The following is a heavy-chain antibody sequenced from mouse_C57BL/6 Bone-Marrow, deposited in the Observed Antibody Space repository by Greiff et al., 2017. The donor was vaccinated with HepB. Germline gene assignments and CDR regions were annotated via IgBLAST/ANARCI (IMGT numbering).Heavy chain of an antibody. CDR2: IYPRSGNT. J-gene: IGHJ2*01. D-gene: IGHD1-1*01. V-gene: IGHV1-81*01. CDR3: ARGYYGSSAFDY. Sequence: QVQLQQSGAELARPGASVKLSCKASGYTFTSYGISWVKQRTGQGLEWIGEIYPRSGNTYYNEKFKGKATLTADKSSSTADMELRSLTSEDSAVYFCARGYYGSSAFDYWGQGTTLTVSS. CDR1: GYTFTSYG.